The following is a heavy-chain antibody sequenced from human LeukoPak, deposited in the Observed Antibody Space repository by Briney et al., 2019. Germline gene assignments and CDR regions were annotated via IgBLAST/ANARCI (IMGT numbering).Heavy chain of an antibody. Sequence: GGSLRLSCAASGFTFTAYYMSWVRQAPGKGLEWVANINQDGGTKYYADSVKGRFTISRDNSKNTLYLQMNSLGAEDTAVYYCAKDWEIVVVPAAMNYWGQGTLVTVSS. CDR1: GFTFTAYY. J-gene: IGHJ4*02. D-gene: IGHD2-2*01. V-gene: IGHV3-7*01. CDR3: AKDWEIVVVPAAMNY. CDR2: INQDGGTK.